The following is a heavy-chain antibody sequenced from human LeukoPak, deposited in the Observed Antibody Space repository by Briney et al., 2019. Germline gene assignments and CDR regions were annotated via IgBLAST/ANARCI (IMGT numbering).Heavy chain of an antibody. CDR1: GGSISSGGYS. CDR3: VRGVVAATIYFDY. D-gene: IGHD2-15*01. V-gene: IGHV4-30-2*01. Sequence: SQTLSLTCAVSGGSISSGGYSWSWIRQPPGKGLEWIGYIYHSGSTYYNPSLKSRVTISVDRSKNQFSLKLSSVTAADTAVYYCVRGVVAATIYFDYWGQGTLVTVSS. CDR2: IYHSGST. J-gene: IGHJ4*02.